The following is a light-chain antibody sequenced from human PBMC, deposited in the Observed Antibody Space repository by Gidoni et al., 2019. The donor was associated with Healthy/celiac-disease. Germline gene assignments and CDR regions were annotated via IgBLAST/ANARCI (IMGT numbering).Light chain of an antibody. J-gene: IGKJ2*01. V-gene: IGKV1-27*01. CDR2: AAS. CDR3: QKYNSAPYT. CDR1: QGMSNY. Sequence: DIQMTQSPSSLSASVGDRVTITCRASQGMSNYLAWYQQKPGKVPKLMIYAASTLQSGVPSRFSGSGAGTDFTFTISSLQPEDVATYYCQKYNSAPYTFXQXTKLEIK.